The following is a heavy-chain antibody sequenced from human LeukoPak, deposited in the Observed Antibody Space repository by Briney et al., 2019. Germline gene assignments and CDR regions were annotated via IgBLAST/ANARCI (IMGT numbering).Heavy chain of an antibody. CDR1: GFTVSSNY. J-gene: IGHJ4*02. Sequence: GGSLRLSCAASGFTVSSNYMSWVRQAPGKGLEWVSAISGSGGSTYYADSVKGRFTISRDNSKNTLYLQMNSLRAEDAAVYYCAKMSARQWLDWGQGTLVTVSS. CDR3: AKMSARQWLD. D-gene: IGHD6-19*01. CDR2: ISGSGGST. V-gene: IGHV3-23*01.